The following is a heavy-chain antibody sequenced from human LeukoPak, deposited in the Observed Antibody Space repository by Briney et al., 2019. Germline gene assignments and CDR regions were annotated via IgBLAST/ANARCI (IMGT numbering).Heavy chain of an antibody. J-gene: IGHJ4*02. D-gene: IGHD2-2*02. V-gene: IGHV3-53*01. CDR2: IYPDGAT. CDR3: AREIPTHYFNY. CDR1: GFTFSSYS. Sequence: GGSLRLSCAASGFTFSSYSMNWVRQAPGKGLEWVSIIYPDGATSYADSVKGRFTISRDNSKNVLYLQMNSLRAEDTAVYYCAREIPTHYFNYWGQGTLVTVSS.